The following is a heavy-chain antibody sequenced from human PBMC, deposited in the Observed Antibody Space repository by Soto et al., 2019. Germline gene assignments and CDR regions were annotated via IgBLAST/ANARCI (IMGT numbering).Heavy chain of an antibody. CDR3: ARAPYYYDSSGYFPTLWFDP. CDR2: IIPIRGIA. V-gene: IGHV1-69*02. J-gene: IGHJ5*02. Sequence: QVQLVQSGAEVKKPGSSVKVSCKASGGTFSSYTISWVRQAPGQGLEWMGRIIPIRGIANYAQKFQGRVTITADKSPSTAYMELSSLRSEDTAVYYCARAPYYYDSSGYFPTLWFDPWGQGTLVTVSS. D-gene: IGHD3-22*01. CDR1: GGTFSSYT.